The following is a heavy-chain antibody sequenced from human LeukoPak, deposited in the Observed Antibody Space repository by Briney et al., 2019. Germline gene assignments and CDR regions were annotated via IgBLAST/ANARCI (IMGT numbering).Heavy chain of an antibody. D-gene: IGHD5-12*01. CDR2: ISSSSSTI. CDR1: GGSFSGYY. J-gene: IGHJ4*02. V-gene: IGHV3-11*04. Sequence: LSLTCAVYGGSFSGYYWSWIRQPPGKGLEWVSYISSSSSTIYYADSVKGRFTISRDNAKNSLYLQMNSLRAEDTAVYYCARRGYGTTNWGQGTLVTVSS. CDR3: ARRGYGTTN.